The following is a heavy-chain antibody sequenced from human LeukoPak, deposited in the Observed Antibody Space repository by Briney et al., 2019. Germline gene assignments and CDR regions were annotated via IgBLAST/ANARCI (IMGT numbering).Heavy chain of an antibody. J-gene: IGHJ4*02. V-gene: IGHV3-30*02. CDR1: GFTFSSYG. CDR3: AKDQFSTEWLRGVDY. CDR2: IRHDGSNK. D-gene: IGHD3-3*01. Sequence: GGSLRLPCAASGFTFSSYGMHWVRQAPGKGLEWVAFIRHDGSNKYYADSVKGRFTISRDNSKNTLYLQMNSLRAEDRAVYYCAKDQFSTEWLRGVDYWGQGTLVTVSS.